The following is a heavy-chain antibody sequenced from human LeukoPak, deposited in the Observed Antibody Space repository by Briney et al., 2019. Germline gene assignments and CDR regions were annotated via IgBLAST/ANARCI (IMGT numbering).Heavy chain of an antibody. V-gene: IGHV4-39*07. J-gene: IGHJ6*03. CDR3: ARAIRGVYYYYYYIDV. CDR1: GGSISSSSYY. Sequence: KPSETLSLTCTVSGGSISSSSYYWGWIRQPPGKGLEWIGSIYYSGSTYCNPSLKSRVTISVDTSKNQFSLKLSSVTAADTAVYYCARAIRGVYYYYYYIDVWGKGTTVTVSS. CDR2: IYYSGST. D-gene: IGHD3-10*01.